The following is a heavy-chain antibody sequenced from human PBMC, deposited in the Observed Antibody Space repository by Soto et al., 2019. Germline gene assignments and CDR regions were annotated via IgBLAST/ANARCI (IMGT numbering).Heavy chain of an antibody. CDR2: IVVGSGNT. V-gene: IGHV1-58*01. Sequence: ASVKVSCKASGFTFTSSAVQWVRQARGQRLEWIGWIVVGSGNTNYAQKFQERVTITRDMSTNTAYMELSSLRSEDTAVYYCAAMGGSALMFDEWGQGTLVTVSS. CDR1: GFTFTSSA. CDR3: AAMGGSALMFDE. D-gene: IGHD1-26*01. J-gene: IGHJ4*02.